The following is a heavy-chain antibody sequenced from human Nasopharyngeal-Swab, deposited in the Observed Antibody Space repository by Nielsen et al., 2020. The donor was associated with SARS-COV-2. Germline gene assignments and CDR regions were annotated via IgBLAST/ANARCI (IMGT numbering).Heavy chain of an antibody. D-gene: IGHD4-17*01. CDR3: ARHDYGENY. CDR2: TNSDGSST. V-gene: IGHV3-74*01. CDR1: GFTFSSYW. Sequence: GESLKISCAASGFTFSSYWMHWVRQAPGKGLVWVSRTNSDGSSTSYADSVKGRFTISRDNAKNTLYLQMNSLRAEDTAVYYCARHDYGENYWGQGTLVTVSS. J-gene: IGHJ4*02.